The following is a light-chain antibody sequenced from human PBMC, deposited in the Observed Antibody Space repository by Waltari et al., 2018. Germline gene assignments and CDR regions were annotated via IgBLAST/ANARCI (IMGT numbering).Light chain of an antibody. Sequence: DTQMTQSPSTLSSSVGDTVPITCRASQSLSRWLAWYQQKPGKAPNLLIFHASSLESGVPSRFSGGGSGVEFTLTISSLQPDDFATYYCQQYDTYPIYTFGQGTKLEIK. CDR3: QQYDTYPIYT. V-gene: IGKV1-5*01. CDR2: HAS. J-gene: IGKJ2*01. CDR1: QSLSRW.